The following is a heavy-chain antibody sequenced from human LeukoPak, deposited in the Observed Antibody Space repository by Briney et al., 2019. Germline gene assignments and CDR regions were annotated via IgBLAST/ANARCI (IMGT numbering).Heavy chain of an antibody. V-gene: IGHV3-30*18. CDR2: ISYDGSNK. J-gene: IGHJ3*02. Sequence: PGGSLRLSCAASGFTFSSYGMHWVRQAPGKGLEWEAVISYDGSNKYYADSVKGRFTISRDNSKNTLYLQMNSLRAEDTAVYYCAKASGVPWADYAFDIWGQGTMVTVSS. CDR3: AKASGVPWADYAFDI. D-gene: IGHD3-10*01. CDR1: GFTFSSYG.